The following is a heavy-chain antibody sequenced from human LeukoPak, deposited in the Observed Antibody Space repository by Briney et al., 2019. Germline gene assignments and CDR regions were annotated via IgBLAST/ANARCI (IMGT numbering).Heavy chain of an antibody. V-gene: IGHV4-34*01. CDR2: INHSGST. D-gene: IGHD4-17*01. J-gene: IGHJ4*02. CDR3: ARGGFYGDYGIDY. Sequence: SETLSLTCAVYGGSFSGYYWSWIRQPPGKGLEWIGEINHSGSTNYNPSLKSRVTISVDTSKNQFSLKLSSVTAADTAVYYCARGGFYGDYGIDYWGQGILVSVSS. CDR1: GGSFSGYY.